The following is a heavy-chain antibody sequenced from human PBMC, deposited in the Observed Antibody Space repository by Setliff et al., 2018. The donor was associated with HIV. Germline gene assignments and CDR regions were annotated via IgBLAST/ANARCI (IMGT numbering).Heavy chain of an antibody. V-gene: IGHV3-48*01. CDR1: GFTFSSYG. Sequence: GGSLRLSCAASGFTFSSYGMHWVRQAPGKGLEWVSSISSSSSTIYYADSVKGRFTISRDNSKNTLYLQMNSLRAEDTAVYYCARVSPWFDPWGQGTLVTVSS. J-gene: IGHJ5*02. CDR2: ISSSSSTI. CDR3: ARVSPWFDP.